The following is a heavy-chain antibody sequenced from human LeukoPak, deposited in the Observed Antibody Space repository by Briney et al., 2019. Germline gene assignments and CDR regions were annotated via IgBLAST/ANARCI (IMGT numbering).Heavy chain of an antibody. CDR1: GFTFSSYS. CDR3: AKDDGSGWYNFDY. V-gene: IGHV3-74*01. Sequence: GGSLRLSCAASGFTFSSYSMNWVRQAPGKGLVWVSRINTDGSSTSYADSVKGRFTISRDNAKNTLYLQMNSLRAEDTAVYYCAKDDGSGWYNFDYWGQGTLVTVSS. CDR2: INTDGSST. J-gene: IGHJ4*02. D-gene: IGHD6-19*01.